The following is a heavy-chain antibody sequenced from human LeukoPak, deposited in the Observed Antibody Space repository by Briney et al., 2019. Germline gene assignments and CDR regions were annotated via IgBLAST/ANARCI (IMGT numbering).Heavy chain of an antibody. CDR1: GGSFSGYY. CDR3: ARRSGYYYRSEYFQH. V-gene: IGHV4-34*01. J-gene: IGHJ1*01. Sequence: SQTLSLTCAVYGGSFSGYYWSWIRQPPGKGLEWIGEINHSGSTNYNPSLKSRVTISVDTSKNQFSLKLSSVTAADTAVYYCARRSGYYYRSEYFQHWGQGTLVTVSS. D-gene: IGHD3-22*01. CDR2: INHSGST.